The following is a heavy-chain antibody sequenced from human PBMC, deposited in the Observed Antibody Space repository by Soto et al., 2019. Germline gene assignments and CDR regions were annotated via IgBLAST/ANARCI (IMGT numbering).Heavy chain of an antibody. V-gene: IGHV3-33*01. Sequence: PGGSLRLSCAASGFTFSSYGMHWVRQAPGKGLEWVAVIWYDGSNKYYADSVKGRFTISRDNSKNTLYLQMNSLRAEDTAVYYCARDIGATWVPTISPYYYYGMDVWGQGTTVTVSS. CDR3: ARDIGATWVPTISPYYYYGMDV. CDR1: GFTFSSYG. D-gene: IGHD3-3*01. J-gene: IGHJ6*02. CDR2: IWYDGSNK.